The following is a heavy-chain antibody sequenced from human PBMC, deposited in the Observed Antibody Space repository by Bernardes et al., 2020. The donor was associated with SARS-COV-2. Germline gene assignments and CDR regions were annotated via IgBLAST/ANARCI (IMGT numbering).Heavy chain of an antibody. D-gene: IGHD7-27*01. Sequence: GGSLRLSCAASGFTFSSYSMNWVRQAPGKGLEWVSSISSSSSYIYYADSVKGRFTISRDNAKNSLYLQMNSLRAEDTAVYYCARLGGLGNYYYYGMDVWGQGTTVTVSS. J-gene: IGHJ6*02. CDR2: ISSSSSYI. CDR3: ARLGGLGNYYYYGMDV. CDR1: GFTFSSYS. V-gene: IGHV3-21*01.